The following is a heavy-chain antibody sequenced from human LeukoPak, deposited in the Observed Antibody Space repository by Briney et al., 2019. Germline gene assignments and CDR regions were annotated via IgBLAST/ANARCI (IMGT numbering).Heavy chain of an antibody. Sequence: GASVKVSCKASGYTFTSYDINWVRQATGQGLEWMGWMNPNSGNTGYAQKFQGRVTITRNTSISTAYMELSSLRSDDTAVYYCARGIPPGDAFDIWGQGTMVTVSS. D-gene: IGHD2-2*02. CDR2: MNPNSGNT. V-gene: IGHV1-8*03. CDR1: GYTFTSYD. J-gene: IGHJ3*02. CDR3: ARGIPPGDAFDI.